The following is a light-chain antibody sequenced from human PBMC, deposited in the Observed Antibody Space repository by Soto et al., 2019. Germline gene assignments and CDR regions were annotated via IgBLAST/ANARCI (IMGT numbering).Light chain of an antibody. CDR3: LSYTSSTPYV. Sequence: QSALTQPASVSGSPGHSITISCTGTSSDVGGYNSVSWYQQPPGKAPKLVIFDVSNRPSGVSNRFSGSKSGNTASLTISGLQPEDGADYYCLSYTSSTPYVFGTGTKVPVL. CDR1: SSDVGGYNS. CDR2: DVS. J-gene: IGLJ1*01. V-gene: IGLV2-14*01.